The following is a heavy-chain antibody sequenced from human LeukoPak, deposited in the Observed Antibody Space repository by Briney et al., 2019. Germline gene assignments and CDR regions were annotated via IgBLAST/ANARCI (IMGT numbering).Heavy chain of an antibody. CDR3: ARLQLLWFGELAG. CDR2: IYYSGST. J-gene: IGHJ4*02. CDR1: GGSISSSSYY. D-gene: IGHD3-10*01. V-gene: IGHV4-39*01. Sequence: SETLSLTCTVSGGSISSSSYYWGWIRQPPGKGLEWIGSIYYSGSTYYNPSLKSRDTISVDTSKNQFSLKLSSVTAADTAVYYCARLQLLWFGELAGWGQGTLVTVSS.